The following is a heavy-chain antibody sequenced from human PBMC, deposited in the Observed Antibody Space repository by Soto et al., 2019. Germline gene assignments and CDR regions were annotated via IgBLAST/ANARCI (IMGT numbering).Heavy chain of an antibody. Sequence: VGSLRLSCAASGFTFSSYSMTWARQPPGKGLEWVANIQQDGTEKNYVDSVKGRFTISRDNAKNSLYLQMNSLRVEDTAVYYCARHPYHSRNYYGSDFDYWGQGILVTVSS. CDR3: ARHPYHSRNYYGSDFDY. J-gene: IGHJ4*02. CDR2: IQQDGTEK. V-gene: IGHV3-7*01. D-gene: IGHD3-10*01. CDR1: GFTFSSYS.